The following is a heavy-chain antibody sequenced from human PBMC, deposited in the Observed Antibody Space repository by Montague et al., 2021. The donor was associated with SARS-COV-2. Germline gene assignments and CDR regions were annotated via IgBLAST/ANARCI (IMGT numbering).Heavy chain of an antibody. CDR2: VSASGST. V-gene: IGHV4-4*07. CDR3: SRDVVAAPGTFDY. CDR1: GDSISYFY. D-gene: IGHD6-13*01. J-gene: IGHJ4*02. Sequence: SETLSLTCSVSGDSISYFYWSWIRQPAGQGLEWIGRVSASGSTNYNHNLNSRVTMSVDTSKKQFSLRLSPVTAADTAVYYCSRDVVAAPGTFDYWGQGTLVTVSS.